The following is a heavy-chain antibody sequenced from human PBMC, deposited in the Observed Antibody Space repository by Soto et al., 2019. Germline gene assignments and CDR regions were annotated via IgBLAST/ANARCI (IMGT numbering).Heavy chain of an antibody. Sequence: ASVKVSFKASGYTLPTCFMHWLRQAPGQGLEWMGGINPGYPPGRSTTYAQKFQGRVTMTTDTSTSTVYMELSRLRSDDTAVYSCARESIVAGAGTGMAVWGQGTPVTL. J-gene: IGHJ6*02. CDR3: ARESIVAGAGTGMAV. CDR1: GYTLPTCF. CDR2: INPGYPPGRST. V-gene: IGHV1-46*01. D-gene: IGHD1-1*01.